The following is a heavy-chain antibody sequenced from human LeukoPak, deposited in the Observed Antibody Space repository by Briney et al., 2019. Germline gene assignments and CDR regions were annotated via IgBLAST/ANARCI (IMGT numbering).Heavy chain of an antibody. CDR1: GFTFSSYD. CDR2: IGTAGDT. V-gene: IGHV3-13*01. CDR3: ARDLRYYDSSGYYYGDGMDV. Sequence: GGSLRLSCAASGFTFSSYDMHWVRQATGKGLEWVSAIGTAGDTYYPGSVKGRFTISRENAKNSLYLQMNSLRAGDTAVNYCARDLRYYDSSGYYYGDGMDVWGQGTTVTVSS. D-gene: IGHD3-22*01. J-gene: IGHJ6*02.